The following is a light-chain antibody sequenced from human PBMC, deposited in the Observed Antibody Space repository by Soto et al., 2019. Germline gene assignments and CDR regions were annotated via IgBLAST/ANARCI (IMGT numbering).Light chain of an antibody. V-gene: IGLV1-40*01. Sequence: QSVLTQPPSVSGAPGQRVTISCTGSSSNIGAGYDVHWYQQLPGTAPKLLIYGNNNRPSGVPDRFSGSKSATSDSLAITGLQAEDEADYYCQSYDSSLSSGVFGGGTKLTVL. CDR1: SSNIGAGYD. CDR3: QSYDSSLSSGV. J-gene: IGLJ3*02. CDR2: GNN.